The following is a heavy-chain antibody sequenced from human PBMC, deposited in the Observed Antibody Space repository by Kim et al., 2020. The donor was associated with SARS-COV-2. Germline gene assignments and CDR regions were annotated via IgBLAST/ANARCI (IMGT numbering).Heavy chain of an antibody. CDR1: GGTFSSYA. V-gene: IGHV1-69*04. CDR2: IIPILGIA. Sequence: SVKVSCKASGGTFSSYAISWVRQAPGQGLEWMGRIIPILGIANYAQKFQGRVTITADKSTSTAYMELSSLRSEDTAVYYCARDLRMTKGRLNWFDPWGQGTLVTVSS. CDR3: ARDLRMTKGRLNWFDP. D-gene: IGHD5-12*01. J-gene: IGHJ5*02.